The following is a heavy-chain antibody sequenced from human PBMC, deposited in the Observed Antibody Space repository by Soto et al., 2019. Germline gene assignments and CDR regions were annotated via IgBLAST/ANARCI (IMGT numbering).Heavy chain of an antibody. CDR1: GGSISSYY. CDR3: ARMGGYYGSGSYDYYYYGMDV. CDR2: IYYSGST. Sequence: QVQLQESGPGLVKPSETLSLTCTVSGGSISSYYWSWIRQPPGKGLEWIGYIYYSGSTNYNPSLTSRVTISVDTSKNQFSLKLSSVTAADTAVYYCARMGGYYGSGSYDYYYYGMDVWGQGTTVTVSS. V-gene: IGHV4-59*01. J-gene: IGHJ6*02. D-gene: IGHD3-10*01.